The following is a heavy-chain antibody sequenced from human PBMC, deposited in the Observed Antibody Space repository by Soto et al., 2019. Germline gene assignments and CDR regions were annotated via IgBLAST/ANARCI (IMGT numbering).Heavy chain of an antibody. J-gene: IGHJ4*02. CDR1: GGSISSSSYY. V-gene: IGHV4-39*01. CDR2: IYYSGST. Sequence: SETLSLTCTVSGGSISSSSYYWGWIRQPPGKGLEWIGSIYYSGSTYYNPSLKSRVTISVDTSKNQFSLKLSSVTAADTAVYYCARRSGDYPRRNSEFDYLGQGNLVTGS. CDR3: ARRSGDYPRRNSEFDY. D-gene: IGHD4-17*01.